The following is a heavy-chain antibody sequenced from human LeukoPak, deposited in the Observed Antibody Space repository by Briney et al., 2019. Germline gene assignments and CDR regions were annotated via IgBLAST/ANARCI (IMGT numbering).Heavy chain of an antibody. CDR1: GFIFSSYS. Sequence: GGSLRLSCAASGFIFSSYSMNRVRQAPGEGVEGVSSISCRSSYIYYADSVKGRFTISRDNAKNSLYLQMNSLRAEDTAVYYCARDLGRDCSGGSCYSKDGLFDPWGQGTLVTVSS. V-gene: IGHV3-21*01. CDR2: ISCRSSYI. CDR3: ARDLGRDCSGGSCYSKDGLFDP. D-gene: IGHD2-15*01. J-gene: IGHJ5*02.